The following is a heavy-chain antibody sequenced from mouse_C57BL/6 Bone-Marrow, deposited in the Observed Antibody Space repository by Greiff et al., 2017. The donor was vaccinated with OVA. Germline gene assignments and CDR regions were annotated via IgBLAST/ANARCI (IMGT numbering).Heavy chain of an antibody. V-gene: IGHV5-9-1*02. CDR3: TRGLGWFAY. CDR1: GFTFSSYA. Sequence: EVKLMESGEGLVKPGGSLKLSCAASGFTFSSYAMSWVRQTPEKRLEWVAYLSSGGDYIYYADTVKGRFTISRDNARNTLYLQMSSLKSEDTAMYYCTRGLGWFAYWGQGTLVTVSA. D-gene: IGHD4-1*01. CDR2: LSSGGDYI. J-gene: IGHJ3*01.